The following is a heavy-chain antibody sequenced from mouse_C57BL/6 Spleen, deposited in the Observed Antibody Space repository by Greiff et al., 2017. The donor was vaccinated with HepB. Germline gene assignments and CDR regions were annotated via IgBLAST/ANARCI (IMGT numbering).Heavy chain of an antibody. J-gene: IGHJ3*01. CDR3: TRGGYYGSRTY. Sequence: VQLQQSGAELVRPGASVTLSCKASGYTFTDYEMHWVKETPVHGLEWIGAIDPETGGTAYNQKFKGKAILTADKSSSTAYMELRSLTSEDSAVYYCTRGGYYGSRTYWGQGTLVTVSA. D-gene: IGHD1-1*01. CDR2: IDPETGGT. V-gene: IGHV1-15*01. CDR1: GYTFTDYE.